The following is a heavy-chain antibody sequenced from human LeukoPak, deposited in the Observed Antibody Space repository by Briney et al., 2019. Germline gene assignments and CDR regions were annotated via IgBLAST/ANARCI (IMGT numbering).Heavy chain of an antibody. D-gene: IGHD3-10*01. V-gene: IGHV5-51*01. CDR1: GYTFTSYW. CDR3: ARLGGDTYYFGSASYPNWYFDL. Sequence: ESLKISCQASGYTFTSYWIGWVRQMPGKGLECMGIIYPDDSDTTYSPSFQGQVTISADKSFRTAYLQWSSLKASDTAIYYCARLGGDTYYFGSASYPNWYFDLWGRGTPVTVSS. J-gene: IGHJ2*01. CDR2: IYPDDSDT.